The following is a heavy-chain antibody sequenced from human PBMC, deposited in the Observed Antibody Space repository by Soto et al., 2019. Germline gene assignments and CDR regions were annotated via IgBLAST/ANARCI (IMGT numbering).Heavy chain of an antibody. CDR3: ARSQHLAAAGDFDY. V-gene: IGHV3-21*01. CDR2: ISSSSSYI. D-gene: IGHD6-13*01. CDR1: GFTFSSYS. J-gene: IGHJ4*02. Sequence: GGSLRLSCAASGFTFSSYSMNWVRQAPGKGLEWVSSISSSSSYIYYADSVKGRFTISRDNAKNSLYLQMNSLRAEDTAVYYCARSQHLAAAGDFDYWGQGTLVTVYS.